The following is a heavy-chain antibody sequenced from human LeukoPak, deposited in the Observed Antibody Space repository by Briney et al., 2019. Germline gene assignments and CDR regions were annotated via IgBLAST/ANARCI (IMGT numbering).Heavy chain of an antibody. V-gene: IGHV3-30*02. Sequence: GGSLRLSCAASGFTFSSYGMHWVRQAPGKGLEWVAFIRDDGSTKNYADSVKGRFTISRDNSKNTLYLQMNSLRAEDTAVYYCASYPSYGSGRYYWGQGTLVTVSS. CDR1: GFTFSSYG. CDR3: ASYPSYGSGRYY. D-gene: IGHD3-10*01. CDR2: IRDDGSTK. J-gene: IGHJ4*02.